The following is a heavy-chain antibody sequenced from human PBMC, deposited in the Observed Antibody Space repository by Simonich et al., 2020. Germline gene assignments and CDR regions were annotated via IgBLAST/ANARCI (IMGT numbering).Heavy chain of an antibody. CDR3: ARDTSYYGSGSYYFDY. CDR1: GFTCSSYS. V-gene: IGHV3-21*01. J-gene: IGHJ4*02. CDR2: ISSSSSYI. D-gene: IGHD3-10*01. Sequence: GGGLVKPGGSLRLSCAASGFTCSSYSMNWVRQAPGKGLEWVSSISSSSSYIYYADSVKGRFTISRDNAKNSLYLQMNSLRAEDTAVYYCARDTSYYGSGSYYFDYWGQGTLVTVSS.